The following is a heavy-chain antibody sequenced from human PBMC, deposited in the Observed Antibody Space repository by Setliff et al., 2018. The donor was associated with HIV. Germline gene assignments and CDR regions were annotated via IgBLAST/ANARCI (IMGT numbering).Heavy chain of an antibody. V-gene: IGHV3-74*01. CDR1: GFTFSRYW. CDR3: AMFSSSSG. Sequence: PGGSLRLSCAASGFTFSRYWMHWVRQAPGQGLEWVSGINNDTTTTTYADSVKGRFSISRDNAKNTLYLQMNGLRGEDTAVYYCAMFSSSSGWGQGTQVTVSS. CDR2: INNDTTTT. D-gene: IGHD6-6*01. J-gene: IGHJ4*02.